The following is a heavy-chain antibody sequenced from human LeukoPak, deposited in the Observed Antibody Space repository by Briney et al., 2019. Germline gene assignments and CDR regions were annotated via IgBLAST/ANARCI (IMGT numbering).Heavy chain of an antibody. V-gene: IGHV3-43D*03. D-gene: IGHD3-10*01. CDR1: GFTFDDYA. J-gene: IGHJ4*02. CDR2: ISWDGGST. Sequence: PGGSLRLSCAASGFTFDDYAMHWVRQAPGKGLEWVSLISWDGGSTYYADSVKGRFTISRDNRKNSLYLQMNSLRAEDTAVYYCASDVLLWFGESSGFDYWGQGTLVTVSS. CDR3: ASDVLLWFGESSGFDY.